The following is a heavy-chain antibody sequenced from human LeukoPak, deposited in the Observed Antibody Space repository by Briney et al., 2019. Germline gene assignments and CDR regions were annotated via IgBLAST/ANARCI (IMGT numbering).Heavy chain of an antibody. CDR3: ARDQGSMIVLRKTNWLFDL. V-gene: IGHV3-7*01. CDR1: GVTFSNYW. D-gene: IGHD3-22*01. J-gene: IGHJ2*01. Sequence: GQCLTLSCAVSGVTFSNYWMSWVSQPPGRGREWLANINQDGRQIYYVDAVKGRFTISKDNGNNSLYLQIKSLSADDTAVYYCARDQGSMIVLRKTNWLFDLWGRGTLVTVSS. CDR2: INQDGRQI.